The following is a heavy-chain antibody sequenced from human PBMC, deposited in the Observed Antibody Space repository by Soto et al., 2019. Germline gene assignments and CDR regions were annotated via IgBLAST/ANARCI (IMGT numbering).Heavy chain of an antibody. CDR3: ARDRGYCSGGSCPDAFDI. CDR1: GFTFSSYS. Sequence: PGGSLRLSCAASGFTFSSYSMNWVRQAPGKGLEWVSSISSSSSYIYYADSVKGRFTISRDNAKHSLYLQMNSLRAEDTAVYYCARDRGYCSGGSCPDAFDIWGQGTMVTVSS. J-gene: IGHJ3*02. V-gene: IGHV3-21*01. D-gene: IGHD2-15*01. CDR2: ISSSSSYI.